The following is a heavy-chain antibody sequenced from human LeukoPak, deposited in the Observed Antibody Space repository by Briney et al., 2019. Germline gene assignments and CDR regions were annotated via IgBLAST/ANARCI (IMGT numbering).Heavy chain of an antibody. CDR2: IWYDGSNK. D-gene: IGHD2-21*01. Sequence: GGSLRLSCAASGFTFSSYAMHWVRQAPGKGLEWVAVIWYDGSNKYYADSVKGRFTISRDNSKNTLYLQMNSLRAEDTAVYYCARDLAVIYYFDYWGQGTLVTVSS. CDR1: GFTFSSYA. J-gene: IGHJ4*02. CDR3: ARDLAVIYYFDY. V-gene: IGHV3-33*08.